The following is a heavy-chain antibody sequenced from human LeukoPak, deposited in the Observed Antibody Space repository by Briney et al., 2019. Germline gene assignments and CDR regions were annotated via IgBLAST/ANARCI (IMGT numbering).Heavy chain of an antibody. Sequence: SETLSLTCAVYGGSFSGYYWSWIRQPPGKGLEWIGEINHSGSTNYNPSLKSRVTISVDTSKNQFSLKLSSVTAPDTAVYYCARGYDYVWGSYLPPFGYWGQGTLVTVSS. CDR1: GGSFSGYY. V-gene: IGHV4-34*01. CDR2: INHSGST. J-gene: IGHJ4*02. CDR3: ARGYDYVWGSYLPPFGY. D-gene: IGHD3-16*02.